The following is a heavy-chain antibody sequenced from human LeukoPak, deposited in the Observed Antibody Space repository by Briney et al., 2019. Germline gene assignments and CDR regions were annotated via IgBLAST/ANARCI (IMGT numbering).Heavy chain of an antibody. J-gene: IGHJ4*02. CDR3: ARDSHTVVVITTYFDY. CDR2: IWYDGSNK. Sequence: GGSLRLSCAASGFTFSSYGMHWVRQAPGKGLEWVAVIWYDGSNKYYADSVKGRFTISRDNSKNTLYLQMNSLRAEDTAVYYCARDSHTVVVITTYFDYWGQGTLVTVSS. CDR1: GFTFSSYG. V-gene: IGHV3-33*01. D-gene: IGHD3-22*01.